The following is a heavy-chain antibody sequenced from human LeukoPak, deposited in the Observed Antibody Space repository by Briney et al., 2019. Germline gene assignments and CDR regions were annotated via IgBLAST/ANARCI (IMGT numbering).Heavy chain of an antibody. CDR1: GFTFSSYA. CDR2: ISGSGGST. J-gene: IGHJ4*02. CDR3: ASRSGMTYAYFDY. V-gene: IGHV3-23*01. D-gene: IGHD1-20*01. Sequence: GGSLRLSCAASGFTFSSYAMSWVRQAPGKGLEWVSAISGSGGSTYYADAVKGRFTISRDNSKNTLYLQMNSLRAEDTAVYYCASRSGMTYAYFDYWGQGTLVTVSS.